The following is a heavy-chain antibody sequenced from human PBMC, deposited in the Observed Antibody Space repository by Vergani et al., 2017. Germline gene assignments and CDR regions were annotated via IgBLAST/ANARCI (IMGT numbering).Heavy chain of an antibody. CDR2: ISYDGSNK. J-gene: IGHJ3*02. D-gene: IGHD1-26*01. V-gene: IGHV3-30-3*01. Sequence: QVQLVESGGGVVQPGRSLRLSWAASGFTFSSYAMHWVRQATGKGLEWVAVISYDGSNKYYADSVKGRFTISRDNSKNTLYLQMNSLRAEDTAVYYCARDGNRLAFDIWGQGTMVTVSS. CDR3: ARDGNRLAFDI. CDR1: GFTFSSYA.